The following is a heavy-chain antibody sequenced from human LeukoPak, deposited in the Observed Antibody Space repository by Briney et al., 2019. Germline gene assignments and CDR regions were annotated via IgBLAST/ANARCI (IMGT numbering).Heavy chain of an antibody. D-gene: IGHD2-15*01. Sequence: GGSLRLSCAASGFTFSNYWMHWVRQAPGKGLVWVSRIYSDGSSINYADSVKGRFTISGDNAKNTLYLQMNSLRAEDTAVYYCAKETSMVVRAYFDYWGQGTLVTVSS. CDR2: IYSDGSSI. CDR1: GFTFSNYW. J-gene: IGHJ4*02. V-gene: IGHV3-74*01. CDR3: AKETSMVVRAYFDY.